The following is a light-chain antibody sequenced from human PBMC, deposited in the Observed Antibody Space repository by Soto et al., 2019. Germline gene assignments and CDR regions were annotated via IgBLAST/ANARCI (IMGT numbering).Light chain of an antibody. V-gene: IGKV3-20*01. CDR2: GAY. CDR1: QSISSSF. CDR3: QQYDNSPIT. J-gene: IGKJ5*01. Sequence: EIVLTQSPGILSLPPGERASLSCGASQSISSSFLAWYQQKPGQAPRILIYGAYSRATGIHDRFSGTGSETDFTLTISRMEPEDFAVYYCQQYDNSPITFGQGKRLEIK.